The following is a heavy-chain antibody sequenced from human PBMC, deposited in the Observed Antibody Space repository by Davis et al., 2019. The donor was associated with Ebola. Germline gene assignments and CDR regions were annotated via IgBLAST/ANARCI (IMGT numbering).Heavy chain of an antibody. J-gene: IGHJ3*02. V-gene: IGHV4-59*01. D-gene: IGHD2-2*02. Sequence: PSETLSLTCTVSGGSISSYYWSWIRQPPGKGLEWIGYIYYSGSTNYNPSLKSRVTISVDTSKNQFSLKLSSVTAADTAVYYCARVGVYCSSTSCYTPYDAFDIWGQGTMVTVSS. CDR2: IYYSGST. CDR3: ARVGVYCSSTSCYTPYDAFDI. CDR1: GGSISSYY.